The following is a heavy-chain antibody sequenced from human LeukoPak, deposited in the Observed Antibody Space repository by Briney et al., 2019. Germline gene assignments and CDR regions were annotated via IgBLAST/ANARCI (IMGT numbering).Heavy chain of an antibody. V-gene: IGHV3-30*02. D-gene: IGHD3-3*01. Sequence: PGGSLRLSCAASGFTFSSYGMHWVRQAPGKGLEWVAFIRYDGSNKYYADSVKGRFTISRDNSKNTLYLQMNSLRAEDTAVYYCAKDHDDFWSGYGRVFDYWGQGTLVTVSS. CDR1: GFTFSSYG. J-gene: IGHJ4*02. CDR3: AKDHDDFWSGYGRVFDY. CDR2: IRYDGSNK.